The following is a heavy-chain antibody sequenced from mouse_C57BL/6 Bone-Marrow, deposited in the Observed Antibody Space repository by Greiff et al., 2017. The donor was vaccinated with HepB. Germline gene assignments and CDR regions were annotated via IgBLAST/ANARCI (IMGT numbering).Heavy chain of an antibody. J-gene: IGHJ2*01. D-gene: IGHD4-1*01. Sequence: QVQLQQPGAELVRPGTSVKLSCKASGYTFTSYWMHWVKQRPGQGLEWIGVIAPSDSYTNYNQKFKGKATLTVDTSSSTAYMQISSLTSEDSAVYYCARETGTWYFDYWGQGTTLTVSS. V-gene: IGHV1-59*01. CDR1: GYTFTSYW. CDR3: ARETGTWYFDY. CDR2: IAPSDSYT.